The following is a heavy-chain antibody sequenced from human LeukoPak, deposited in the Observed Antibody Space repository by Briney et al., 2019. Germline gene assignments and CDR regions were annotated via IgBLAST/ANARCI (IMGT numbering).Heavy chain of an antibody. J-gene: IGHJ4*02. CDR2: ISAYNGNT. D-gene: IGHD2-15*01. CDR3: ARDAYGVVVGSSSPFDY. V-gene: IGHV1-18*01. Sequence: GASVKVSCKTSGYTFTSYGISWVRHAPGQGLEWMGWISAYNGNTNYAQKLQGRVTMTTDTSTSTAYMELRSLRSDDTAVYYCARDAYGVVVGSSSPFDYWGQGTLVTVSS. CDR1: GYTFTSYG.